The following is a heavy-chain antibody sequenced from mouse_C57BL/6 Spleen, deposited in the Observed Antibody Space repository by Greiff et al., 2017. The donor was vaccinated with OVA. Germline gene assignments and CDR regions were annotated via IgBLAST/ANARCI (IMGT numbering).Heavy chain of an antibody. J-gene: IGHJ2*01. CDR3: ARYYYGSSHYFDY. CDR1: GFTFTDYY. Sequence: EVQVVESGGGLVQPGGSLSLSCAASGFTFTDYYMSWVRQPPGKALEWLGFIRNKANGYTTEYSASVKGRFTISRDNSQSILYLQMNALRAEDSATYYCARYYYGSSHYFDYWGQGTTLTVSS. CDR2: IRNKANGYTT. V-gene: IGHV7-3*01. D-gene: IGHD1-1*01.